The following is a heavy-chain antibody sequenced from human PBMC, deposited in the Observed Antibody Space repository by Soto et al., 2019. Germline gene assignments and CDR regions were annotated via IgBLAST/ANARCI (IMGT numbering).Heavy chain of an antibody. D-gene: IGHD2-15*01. J-gene: IGHJ3*02. CDR2: IYYSGST. CDR3: ARDPRRCSGGSCYHAFDI. V-gene: IGHV4-31*03. Sequence: SETLSLTCTVSGGSISSGGYYWSWISQHPGKGLEWIGYIYYSGSTYYNTSLKSRVTISVDTSKNQFSLKLSSVTAADTAVYYCARDPRRCSGGSCYHAFDIWGQGTMVTVSS. CDR1: GGSISSGGYY.